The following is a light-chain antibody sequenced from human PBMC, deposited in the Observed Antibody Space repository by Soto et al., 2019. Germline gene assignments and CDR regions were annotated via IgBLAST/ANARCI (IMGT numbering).Light chain of an antibody. Sequence: SYELTQPPSESVAPGKTARITCGGNNIGSKSVHWYQQKPGQAPVLVIYYDSDRPSGIPERFSGSNSGNTATLTISRVEAGDEADYYCQVWDSSSDHLYVFGTGTKLTVL. CDR2: YDS. CDR1: NIGSKS. J-gene: IGLJ1*01. V-gene: IGLV3-21*04. CDR3: QVWDSSSDHLYV.